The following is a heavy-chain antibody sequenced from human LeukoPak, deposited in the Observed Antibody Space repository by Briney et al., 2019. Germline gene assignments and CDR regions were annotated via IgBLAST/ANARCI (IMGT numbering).Heavy chain of an antibody. Sequence: PGGSLRLSCAASGFTFSTSEMNWVRQAPEKGLEWVSSISTSGSTIYYADSVKGRFTVSRDNAKNSLFLQMNSLRAEDTAVYYCVRSTMHWGQGTLVTVSS. CDR1: GFTFSTSE. CDR3: VRSTMH. J-gene: IGHJ4*02. V-gene: IGHV3-48*03. D-gene: IGHD3-10*01. CDR2: ISTSGSTI.